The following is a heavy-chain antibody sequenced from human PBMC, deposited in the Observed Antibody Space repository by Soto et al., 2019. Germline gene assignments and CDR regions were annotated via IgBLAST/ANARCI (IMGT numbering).Heavy chain of an antibody. V-gene: IGHV1-18*01. CDR2: ISTYSGDT. Sequence: QVQLVQSGAEVKRPGASVKVSCKTSGYGFRNYGISWVRQAPGQGLEWMGWISTYSGDTDYAQMFQDRITMTADTSTSTVHMELRSLTLGDTAIYYCARGRDYTDYYGDYWGQGTLVTVSS. CDR3: ARGRDYTDYYGDY. CDR1: GYGFRNYG. D-gene: IGHD2-2*02. J-gene: IGHJ4*02.